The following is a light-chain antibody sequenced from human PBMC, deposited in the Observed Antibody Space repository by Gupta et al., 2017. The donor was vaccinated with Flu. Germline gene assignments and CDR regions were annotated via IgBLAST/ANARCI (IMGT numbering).Light chain of an antibody. Sequence: GDRVTITCRASQGISSYLAWYQQKAGKAPKLLLYAASILQSGVPSRFSGSGSGTEFTLTISSLQPEDFATFYCQQFYGSPLTFGGGTKVEIK. CDR3: QQFYGSPLT. V-gene: IGKV1-9*01. J-gene: IGKJ4*01. CDR2: AAS. CDR1: QGISSY.